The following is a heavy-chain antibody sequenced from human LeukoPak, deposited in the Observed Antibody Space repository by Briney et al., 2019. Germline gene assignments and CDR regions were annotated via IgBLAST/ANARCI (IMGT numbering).Heavy chain of an antibody. V-gene: IGHV1-69*01. J-gene: IGHJ5*02. CDR1: GGTFSSYA. CDR3: ATRYCSSTSCRNNWFDP. D-gene: IGHD2-2*01. Sequence: SVKVSCKASGGTFSSYAISWVRQAPGQGLEWMGGIIPIFGTANYAQKFQGRVTITADESTSTAYMELSSLRSGDTAVYYCATRYCSSTSCRNNWFDPWGQGTLVTVSS. CDR2: IIPIFGTA.